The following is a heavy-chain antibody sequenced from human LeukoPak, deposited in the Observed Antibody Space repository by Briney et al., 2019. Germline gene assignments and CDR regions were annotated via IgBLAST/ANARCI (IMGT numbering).Heavy chain of an antibody. CDR1: GGSFSGYY. D-gene: IGHD1-1*01. Sequence: PSETLSLTCAVYGGSFSGYYWSWIRQPPGKGLEWIGEINHSGSTNYNPSLKSRVTISVDTSKNQFSLKLSSVTAADTAVYYCARHALPVQTYYYYGMDVWGQGTTVTVSS. J-gene: IGHJ6*02. V-gene: IGHV4-34*01. CDR3: ARHALPVQTYYYYGMDV. CDR2: INHSGST.